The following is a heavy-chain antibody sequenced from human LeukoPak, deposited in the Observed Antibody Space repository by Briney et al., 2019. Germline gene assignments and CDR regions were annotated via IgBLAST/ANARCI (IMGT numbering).Heavy chain of an antibody. CDR3: ARGSRAAAGPFDY. Sequence: PGRSLRLSCAASGFTFSSYAMHWVREAPGKGLEWVAVISYDGSNKYYADSVKGRFTISRDNSKNTLYLQMNSLRAEDTAVYYCARGSRAAAGPFDYWGQGTLVTVSS. J-gene: IGHJ4*02. D-gene: IGHD6-13*01. CDR1: GFTFSSYA. CDR2: ISYDGSNK. V-gene: IGHV3-30-3*01.